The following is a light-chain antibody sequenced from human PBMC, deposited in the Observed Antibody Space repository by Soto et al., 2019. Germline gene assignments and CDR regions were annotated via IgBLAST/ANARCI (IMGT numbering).Light chain of an antibody. V-gene: IGKV4-1*01. CDR1: QSVLYNSNNKNY. J-gene: IGKJ1*01. CDR2: WAS. CDR3: QQYCSTPRT. Sequence: DIVMTQSPDSLAVSLGERATINCKSSQSVLYNSNNKNYLAWYQQKPGQPPKLLIYWASTRQSGVPDRFSGSGSGTDFTLTISSLQAEDVAIYYCQQYCSTPRTFGQGTKVEIK.